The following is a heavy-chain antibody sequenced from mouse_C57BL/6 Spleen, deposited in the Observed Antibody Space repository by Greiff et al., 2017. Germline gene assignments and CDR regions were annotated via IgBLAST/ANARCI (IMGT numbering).Heavy chain of an antibody. D-gene: IGHD3-3*01. CDR3: AREGLGVDY. V-gene: IGHV1-61*01. J-gene: IGHJ2*01. Sequence: QVQLQQPGAELVRPGSSVKLSCKASGYTFTSYWMDWVKQRPGQGLEWIGNIYPSDSETHYNQKFKDKATLTVDKSSSTAYMQLSSLTSEDSAVYYCAREGLGVDYWGQGTTLTVSS. CDR2: IYPSDSET. CDR1: GYTFTSYW.